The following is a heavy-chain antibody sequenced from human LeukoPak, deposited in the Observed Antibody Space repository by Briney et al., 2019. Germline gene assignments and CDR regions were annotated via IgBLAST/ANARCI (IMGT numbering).Heavy chain of an antibody. CDR2: INNLGTST. J-gene: IGHJ4*02. D-gene: IGHD3-10*01. CDR3: ARGGGAYYFDY. V-gene: IGHV3-74*01. CDR1: GFTFSSYT. Sequence: GSLRLSCAASGFTFSSYTMNWVRQAPGKGLVWVSRINNLGTSTNYADSVRGRFTISRDDAKNTLYLQMNSLRAEDTAVYYCARGGGAYYFDYWGRGTLVTVSS.